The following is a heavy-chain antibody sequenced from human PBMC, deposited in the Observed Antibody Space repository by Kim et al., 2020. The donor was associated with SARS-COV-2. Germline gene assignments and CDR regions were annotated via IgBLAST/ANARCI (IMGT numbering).Heavy chain of an antibody. CDR1: GFTFSSYS. D-gene: IGHD5-18*01. J-gene: IGHJ3*02. CDR2: ISSSSSTI. V-gene: IGHV3-48*02. CDR3: ARDKAGREYSYGWGAFDI. Sequence: GGSLRLSCAASGFTFSSYSMNWVRQAPGKGLEWVSYISSSSSTIYYADSVKGRFTISRDNAKNSLYLQMNSLRDEDTAVYYCARDKAGREYSYGWGAFDIWGQGTMVTVSS.